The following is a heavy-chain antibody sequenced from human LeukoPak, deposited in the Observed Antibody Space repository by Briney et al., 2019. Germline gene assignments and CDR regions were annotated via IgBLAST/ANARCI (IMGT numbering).Heavy chain of an antibody. D-gene: IGHD6-19*01. CDR1: GGTFSSYA. J-gene: IGHJ5*02. Sequence: GASVKVSCKASGGTFSSYAISWVRQAPGQGLEWMGGIIPIFGTANYALKFQGRVTITTDESTSTAYMELSSLRSEDTAVYYCAREGGGSGWYANWFDPWGQGTLVTVSS. CDR3: AREGGGSGWYANWFDP. CDR2: IIPIFGTA. V-gene: IGHV1-69*05.